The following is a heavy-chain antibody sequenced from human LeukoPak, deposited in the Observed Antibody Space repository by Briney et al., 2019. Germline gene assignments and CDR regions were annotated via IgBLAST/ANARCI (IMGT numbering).Heavy chain of an antibody. CDR2: IRYDGNNK. CDR1: GFPFSDYV. J-gene: IGHJ4*02. D-gene: IGHD1-1*01. Sequence: GGSLRLSCAAPGFPFSDYVMHWVRQAPGKGLEWVSVIRYDGNNKYYADSVKGRFTISRDNAKNSLYLQMNSLRAEDTAVYYCARVEDPGPPNWGQGTLVTVSS. CDR3: ARVEDPGPPN. V-gene: IGHV3-33*01.